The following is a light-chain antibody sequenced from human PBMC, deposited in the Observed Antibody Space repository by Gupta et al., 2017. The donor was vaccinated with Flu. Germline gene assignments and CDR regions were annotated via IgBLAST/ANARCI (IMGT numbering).Light chain of an antibody. CDR2: SNN. J-gene: IGLJ2*01. CDR3: ATSDDSRSGAV. V-gene: IGLV1-47*01. CDR1: SSNSGSNN. Sequence: SVLTQPPPASGTPGQRVTISCSGSSSNSGSNNSLYWYQQPPGTAPKLLFYSNNQRPSGVPARLSGSKSATSASLAISGLPAEDEADYYCATSDDSRSGAVFGGGTKLTVL.